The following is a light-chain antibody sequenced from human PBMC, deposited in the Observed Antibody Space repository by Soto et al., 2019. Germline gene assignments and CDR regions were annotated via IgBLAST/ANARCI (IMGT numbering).Light chain of an antibody. J-gene: IGKJ1*01. V-gene: IGKV3-20*01. Sequence: EIVLTQSPGTLSLSPGERATLSCRASQSVSSSYLAWYQQKPGQAPRLLIYGASSRATGIPDRFSGSGSGTDFTLTISRLEPEYFAVYYCQQYCSSPPLTFGQGTKVEIK. CDR1: QSVSSSY. CDR3: QQYCSSPPLT. CDR2: GAS.